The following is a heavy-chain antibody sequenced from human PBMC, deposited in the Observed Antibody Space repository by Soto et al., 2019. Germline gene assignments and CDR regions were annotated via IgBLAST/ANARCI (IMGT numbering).Heavy chain of an antibody. D-gene: IGHD4-17*01. CDR3: AKVGSGDRYYFDY. J-gene: IGHJ4*02. Sequence: EVQLLESGGGLVQPGGSLRLSCAASGFTFTNYAMSWVRQAPGKGLQWVSAISGSGGSTYYADSVRGRFTISRDSSKNTLYLEMNSLRAEDTAVYYCAKVGSGDRYYFDYWGPGTLVTVSS. CDR1: GFTFTNYA. V-gene: IGHV3-23*01. CDR2: ISGSGGST.